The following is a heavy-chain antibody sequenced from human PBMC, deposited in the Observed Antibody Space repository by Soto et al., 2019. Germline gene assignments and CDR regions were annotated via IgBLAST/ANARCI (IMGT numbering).Heavy chain of an antibody. CDR3: ARATTMVRGVIAHFDY. CDR2: IIPIFDAR. J-gene: IGHJ4*02. Sequence: SVKVSCKASGDTFSSHALSWVRQAPGQGLEWMGGIIPIFDARTYAQKFQGRVTITADESTSTAYMELSSLRSEDTAVYYCARATTMVRGVIAHFDYWGQGTLVTVSS. CDR1: GDTFSSHA. V-gene: IGHV1-69*13. D-gene: IGHD3-10*01.